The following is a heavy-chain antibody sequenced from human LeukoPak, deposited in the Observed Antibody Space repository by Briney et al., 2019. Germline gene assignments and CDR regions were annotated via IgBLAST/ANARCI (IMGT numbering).Heavy chain of an antibody. Sequence: GASVKVSCKASGYTITGYYMHWVRQAPGQGLEWIGWINPNSGGTNYAQKFQGSVTMTRDTSISTAYMELSRLRSDDTAVYYCARGGQYYYDSSGYYYNDYWGQGTLVTVSS. V-gene: IGHV1-2*02. CDR1: GYTITGYY. D-gene: IGHD3-22*01. CDR2: INPNSGGT. CDR3: ARGGQYYYDSSGYYYNDY. J-gene: IGHJ4*02.